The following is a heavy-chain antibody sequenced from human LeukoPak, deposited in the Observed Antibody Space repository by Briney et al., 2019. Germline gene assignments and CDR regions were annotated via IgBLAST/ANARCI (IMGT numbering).Heavy chain of an antibody. Sequence: GRSLRLSCAASGFTFDNYALNWVRQVPGKGLEWISLISWNSGTIGYADSVKGRFTISRDNANNFLYLQMNSLRAEDTALYYCARAYKDRSLAGKKEFFQHWGQGTLVTVSS. J-gene: IGHJ1*01. CDR1: GFTFDNYA. V-gene: IGHV3-9*01. D-gene: IGHD6-19*01. CDR3: ARAYKDRSLAGKKEFFQH. CDR2: ISWNSGTI.